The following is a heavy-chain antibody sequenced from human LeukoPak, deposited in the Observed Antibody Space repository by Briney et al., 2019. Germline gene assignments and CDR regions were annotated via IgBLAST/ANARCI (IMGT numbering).Heavy chain of an antibody. J-gene: IGHJ6*02. CDR2: ISAYNGNT. V-gene: IGHV1-18*01. D-gene: IGHD3-22*01. Sequence: AASVTVSCKASGYTFTSYGISWVRQAPGQGLEWMGWISAYNGNTNYAQKLQGRVTMTTDTSTSTAYMELRSLRSDDTAVYYCARIYYDSSGYYCGMDVWGQGTTVTVSS. CDR1: GYTFTSYG. CDR3: ARIYYDSSGYYCGMDV.